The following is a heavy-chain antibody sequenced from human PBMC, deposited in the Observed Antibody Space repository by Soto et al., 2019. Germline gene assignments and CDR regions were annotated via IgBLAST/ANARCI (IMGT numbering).Heavy chain of an antibody. CDR3: ARSGGWYYVDY. J-gene: IGHJ4*02. CDR1: GYTFTSHG. CDR2: INAGNGNT. V-gene: IGHV1-3*01. Sequence: GASVKVPCKASGYTFTSHGIHWVRQAPGERLEWMGWINAGNGNTKYSQKFQGRVTITRDTSASTAYMELSSLRSEVTAVYYCARSGGWYYVDYWGQGTRVTVSS. D-gene: IGHD2-15*01.